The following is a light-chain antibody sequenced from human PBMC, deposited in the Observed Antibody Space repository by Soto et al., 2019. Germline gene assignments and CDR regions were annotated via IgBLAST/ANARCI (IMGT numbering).Light chain of an antibody. CDR3: QQYENLPT. J-gene: IGKJ5*01. Sequence: DIQMTQSPSSLSPCLFDIVTITCQASQNINNYLNWYQQKPGRAPKLLIYDASNLEAGVPSRFRGSGSGTDFTFTISRLQPEDIATYYCQQYENLPTFGQGTRLEIK. CDR2: DAS. CDR1: QNINNY. V-gene: IGKV1-33*01.